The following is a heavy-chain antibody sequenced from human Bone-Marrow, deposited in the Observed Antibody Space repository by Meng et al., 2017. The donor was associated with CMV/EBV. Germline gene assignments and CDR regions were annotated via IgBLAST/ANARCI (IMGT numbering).Heavy chain of an antibody. CDR1: GFTFSIYA. CDR3: WSPNCGDC. Sequence: GGSLRLSCAASGFTFSIYAMHWVRQAPGKGLEWVAVMSSDETNKYYVDSVKGRFTISRDTSKNTLYLHMNSLRAEDTAVYYCWSPNCGDCWGQGTLVTVSS. D-gene: IGHD2-21*01. V-gene: IGHV3-30*04. CDR2: MSSDETNK. J-gene: IGHJ4*02.